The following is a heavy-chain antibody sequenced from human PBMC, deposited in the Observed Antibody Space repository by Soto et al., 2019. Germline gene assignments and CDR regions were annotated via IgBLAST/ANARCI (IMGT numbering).Heavy chain of an antibody. Sequence: SQNRSHTYTVSGGIISRGYRRWIRHPPGKGLEWIGYIYYSGSTNYNPSLKSRVTISVDTSKNQFSLKLSSVTAADTAVYYCARRWCPTFDFWGQGTLVTVS. J-gene: IGHJ4*02. V-gene: IGHV4-59*01. CDR1: GGIISRGY. D-gene: IGHD2-21*01. CDR3: ARRWCPTFDF. CDR2: IYYSGST.